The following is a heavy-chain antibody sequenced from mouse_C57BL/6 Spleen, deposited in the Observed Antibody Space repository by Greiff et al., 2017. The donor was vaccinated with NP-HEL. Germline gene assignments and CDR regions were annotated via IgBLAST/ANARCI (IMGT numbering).Heavy chain of an antibody. CDR2: INPNNGGT. CDR3: ARSTYDGYYDY. CDR1: GYTFTDYY. V-gene: IGHV1-26*01. D-gene: IGHD2-3*01. Sequence: EVQLQQSGPELVKPGASVKISCKASGYTFTDYYMNWVKQSHGKSLEWIGDINPNNGGTSYNQKFKGKATLTVDKSSSTAYMELRSLTSEDSAVYYCARSTYDGYYDYWGQGTTLTVSS. J-gene: IGHJ2*01.